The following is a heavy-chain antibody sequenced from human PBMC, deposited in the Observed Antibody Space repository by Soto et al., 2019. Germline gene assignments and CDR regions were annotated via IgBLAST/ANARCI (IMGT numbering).Heavy chain of an antibody. Sequence: GXSAKVSLRASGYSFTNNDVSWVRQATGQGLEWMGWMNPGSGDTGYAQKFQGRVTMTRDISIATAYMGLSSLRSDDTAIYYCARMETFGSLNWFDPWGQGTLVTVSS. J-gene: IGHJ5*02. D-gene: IGHD3-16*01. CDR1: GYSFTNND. V-gene: IGHV1-8*01. CDR2: MNPGSGDT. CDR3: ARMETFGSLNWFDP.